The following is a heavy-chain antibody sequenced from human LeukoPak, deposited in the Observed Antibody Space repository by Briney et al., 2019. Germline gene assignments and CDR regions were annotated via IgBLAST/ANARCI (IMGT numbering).Heavy chain of an antibody. V-gene: IGHV1-8*01. J-gene: IGHJ4*02. CDR3: ARGHFNRVAGVDY. CDR2: MNPNSGNT. Sequence: ASVKVSCKASGYTFTSYDINWVRQATGQGLEWMGWMNPNSGNTGYSQKFQGRVTMTRNTSISTAYMEPSSLRSEDTAVYYCARGHFNRVAGVDYWGQGTLVTVSS. D-gene: IGHD6-19*01. CDR1: GYTFTSYD.